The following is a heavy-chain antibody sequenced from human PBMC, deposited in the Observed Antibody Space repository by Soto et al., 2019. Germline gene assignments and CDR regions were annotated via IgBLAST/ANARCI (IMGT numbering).Heavy chain of an antibody. CDR3: AGLTGYYNAYFDY. D-gene: IGHD3-9*01. V-gene: IGHV3-30-3*01. CDR1: GFIFSNYA. Sequence: GGSLRLSCAASGFIFSNYAMHWVRQAPGKGLEWVAVISYDESNKYYADSVKGRFTISRDNSKNTMDLQMNSLRAEDTAVYYCAGLTGYYNAYFDYWGQGTLVTVSS. J-gene: IGHJ4*02. CDR2: ISYDESNK.